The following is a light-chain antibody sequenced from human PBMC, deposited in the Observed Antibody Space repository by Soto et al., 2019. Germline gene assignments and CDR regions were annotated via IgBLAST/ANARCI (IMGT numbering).Light chain of an antibody. J-gene: IGLJ2*01. Sequence: QSALTQPASVSGSPGQSITISCTGISNDVGTYNLVSWYQHHPGKAPKLIIYEASKRPSGVPNRFSGSKSGNTASLTISGLHAGDEAEYYCCSYGRSVVFGGGTKLTVL. CDR3: CSYGRSVV. CDR1: SNDVGTYNL. V-gene: IGLV2-23*01. CDR2: EAS.